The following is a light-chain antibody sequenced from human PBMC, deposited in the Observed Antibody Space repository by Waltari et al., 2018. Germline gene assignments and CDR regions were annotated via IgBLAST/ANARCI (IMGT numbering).Light chain of an antibody. CDR1: QSVSTY. V-gene: IGKV3-20*01. Sequence: SCRASQSVSTYLAWYQQKPGQAPRLLIYHASTRATGIPDRFSGSGSGTDFSITISRLEPEDFAVYHCQHYLRLLATFGQGTKVEIK. CDR3: QHYLRLLAT. CDR2: HAS. J-gene: IGKJ1*01.